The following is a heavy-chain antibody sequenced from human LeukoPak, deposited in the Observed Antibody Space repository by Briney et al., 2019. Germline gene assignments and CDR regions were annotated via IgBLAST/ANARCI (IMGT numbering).Heavy chain of an antibody. CDR3: ARPQDPYYYDSSGYYTYFQH. D-gene: IGHD3-22*01. Sequence: ASVKVSCKASGGTFISYAISWVRQAPGQGLEWMGGIIPIFGTANYAQKFQGRVTITADESTSTAYMELSSLRSEDTAVYYCARPQDPYYYDSSGYYTYFQHWGQGTLVTVSS. J-gene: IGHJ1*01. CDR1: GGTFISYA. CDR2: IIPIFGTA. V-gene: IGHV1-69*13.